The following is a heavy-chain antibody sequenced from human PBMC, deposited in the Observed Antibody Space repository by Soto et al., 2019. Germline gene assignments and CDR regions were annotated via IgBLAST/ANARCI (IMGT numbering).Heavy chain of an antibody. D-gene: IGHD2-15*01. V-gene: IGHV3-33*01. Sequence: QVQLVESGGGVVQPGRSLRLSCAASGFTFTSYGFHWVRQAPGKGLEWVALIWSDGSNKYYADSLKGRINISRDNSKDTLYLQMNSLRAEETAVYYCARELSTDAFDVWGKGTVVTVSS. CDR3: ARELSTDAFDV. CDR2: IWSDGSNK. CDR1: GFTFTSYG. J-gene: IGHJ3*01.